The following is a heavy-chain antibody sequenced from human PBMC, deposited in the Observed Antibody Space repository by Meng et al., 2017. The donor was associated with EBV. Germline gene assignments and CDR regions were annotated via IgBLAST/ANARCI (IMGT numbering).Heavy chain of an antibody. Sequence: GSGPGLVNPPAPLPLPCLGSGASVRGGTFHWSCIPQRPGKELHWIVYIYVSGTTIYNPYMKSRVTIFMDTYRNQFTLGLRSVTTADTAVYYCAKSSSSTPGVVDSWGQGTLVTVSS. CDR1: GASVRGGTFH. CDR3: AKSSSSTPGVVDS. J-gene: IGHJ4*02. V-gene: IGHV4-61*01. CDR2: IYVSGTT. D-gene: IGHD2-2*01.